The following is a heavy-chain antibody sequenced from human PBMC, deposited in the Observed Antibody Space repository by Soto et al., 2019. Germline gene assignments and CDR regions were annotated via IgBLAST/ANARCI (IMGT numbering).Heavy chain of an antibody. J-gene: IGHJ4*02. Sequence: PGGSLRLSCAASGFTFINFAMSWVRQSPGKGLEWVSAISGGGGTTWYADSVSGRFTISRDNSKNTLYLQMNSLRAEDTGVYYCAKFGASGSYFQFDYWGQGTLVTVSS. V-gene: IGHV3-23*01. CDR2: ISGGGGTT. CDR1: GFTFINFA. D-gene: IGHD3-10*01. CDR3: AKFGASGSYFQFDY.